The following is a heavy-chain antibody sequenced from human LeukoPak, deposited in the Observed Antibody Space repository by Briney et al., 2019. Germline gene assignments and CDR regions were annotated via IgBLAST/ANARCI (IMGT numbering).Heavy chain of an antibody. CDR3: AKGDKMLTWRRTYNRFDP. CDR2: IHHDGSNK. CDR1: GFMFNNYG. J-gene: IGHJ5*02. Sequence: GGSLRLSCVASGFMFNNYGMHWVRQTPGKGLDWVAFIHHDGSNKYYADSVRGRFTISRDNSKNTLYLQMNSLRAEDTAVYFCAKGDKMLTWRRTYNRFDPWGQGTLVTVSS. D-gene: IGHD3-16*01. V-gene: IGHV3-30*02.